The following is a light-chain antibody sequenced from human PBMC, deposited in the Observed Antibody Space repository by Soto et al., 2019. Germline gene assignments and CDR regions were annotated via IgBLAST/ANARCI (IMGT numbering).Light chain of an antibody. CDR3: LLYDGGAVV. CDR2: STS. V-gene: IGLV7-43*01. Sequence: QAVVTQEPSLTVSPGGTVTLTCASSTGAVTSGYYPNWFQQKPGQAPRALISSTSNKHSWTPARFSGSLLGGKAALTLSGVQPEDEAEYYCLLYDGGAVVFGGGTKLTVL. CDR1: TGAVTSGYY. J-gene: IGLJ2*01.